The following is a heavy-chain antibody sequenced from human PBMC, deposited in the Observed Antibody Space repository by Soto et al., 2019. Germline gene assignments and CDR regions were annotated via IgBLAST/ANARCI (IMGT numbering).Heavy chain of an antibody. CDR3: ARDGYSSSSGY. J-gene: IGHJ4*02. V-gene: IGHV3-53*01. Sequence: EVRLVESGGGLIQPGGSLRLSCAASGFTVSSFSMSWVRQAPGKGLEWVSMIFSGGSTYYADSVKGRFTISRDKAKNTLHLQLNSLRIEDTAVYYCARDGYSSSSGYWGQGTLVTVSS. D-gene: IGHD6-13*01. CDR2: IFSGGST. CDR1: GFTVSSFS.